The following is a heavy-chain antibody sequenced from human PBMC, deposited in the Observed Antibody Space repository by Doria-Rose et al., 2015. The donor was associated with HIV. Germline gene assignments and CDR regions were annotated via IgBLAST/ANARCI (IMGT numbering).Heavy chain of an antibody. CDR2: IFSDDDR. CDR3: ARIKSSRWYHKYYFDF. V-gene: IGHV2-26*01. J-gene: IGHJ4*02. CDR1: GVSLSSPGMG. Sequence: QWGPVLVKPTETLTLTCTVSGVSLSSPGMGVSWIRQPPGKALGWLANIFSDDDRSYKTSLKSRLTISRGTSKSQVVLTMTDMDPVDTATYYCARIKSSRWYHKYYFDFWGQGTLVIVSA. D-gene: IGHD6-13*01.